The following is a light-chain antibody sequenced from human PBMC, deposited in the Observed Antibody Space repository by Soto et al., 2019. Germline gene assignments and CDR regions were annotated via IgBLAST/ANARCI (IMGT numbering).Light chain of an antibody. Sequence: QSALTQPACVSGSPGHSITISCTGTTRDVGGYNYVSWYQQHPGKAPKLLIFEVSSRPSGVSNRFSGSKSGNTASLTISALQAEDEADYFCNSYSSSTSLPYVFGTGTKVT. CDR1: TRDVGGYNY. V-gene: IGLV2-14*01. J-gene: IGLJ1*01. CDR2: EVS. CDR3: NSYSSSTSLPYV.